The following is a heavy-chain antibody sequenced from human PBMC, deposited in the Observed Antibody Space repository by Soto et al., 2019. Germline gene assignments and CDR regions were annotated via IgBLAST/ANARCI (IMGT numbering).Heavy chain of an antibody. CDR2: ISAYNGNR. V-gene: IGHV1-18*01. J-gene: IGHJ4*02. CDR3: ARDGGWQPDY. Sequence: QVQLVQSGAEVKKPGASVKVSCKASVYTFTSYGISWVRQEPGQGLEWMGWISAYNGNRNYAQKLQGRVTRTTDTSTSTAYMELRSLRSADTSVYDCARDGGWQPDYWGQGTLVTVSS. CDR1: VYTFTSYG. D-gene: IGHD6-19*01.